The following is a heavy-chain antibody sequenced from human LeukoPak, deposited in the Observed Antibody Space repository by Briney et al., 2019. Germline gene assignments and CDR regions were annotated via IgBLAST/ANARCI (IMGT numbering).Heavy chain of an antibody. V-gene: IGHV7-4-1*02. CDR2: INTKTGNP. J-gene: IGHJ6*03. D-gene: IGHD3-3*01. Sequence: ASVKVSCKASGYTFINYGVNWVRQAPGQGLEWMGWINTKTGNPTYAQGFRGRLVFSLDTSVSTAYLQISSLKAEDTAVYYCAILYYDFWSGYYNEENYFYSYMDVWGKGTTVTVSS. CDR1: GYTFINYG. CDR3: AILYYDFWSGYYNEENYFYSYMDV.